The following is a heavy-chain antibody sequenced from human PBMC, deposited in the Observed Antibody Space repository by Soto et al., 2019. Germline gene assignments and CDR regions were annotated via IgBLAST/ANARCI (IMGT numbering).Heavy chain of an antibody. J-gene: IGHJ2*01. CDR3: ARDTNDPRSSWDWYFDL. Sequence: SETVSLTCTVSGGSISSSSYYWGWILHPPGKGLEWIGSIYYSGSTYYNPSLKSRVTISVDTSKNQFSLKLSSVTAADTAVYYCARDTNDPRSSWDWYFDLWGRGTLVTVSS. V-gene: IGHV4-39*07. CDR1: GGSISSSSYY. D-gene: IGHD6-13*01. CDR2: IYYSGST.